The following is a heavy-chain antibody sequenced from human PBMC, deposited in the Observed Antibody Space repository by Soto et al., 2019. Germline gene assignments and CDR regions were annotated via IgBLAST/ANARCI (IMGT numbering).Heavy chain of an antibody. J-gene: IGHJ6*03. CDR3: ARDCSGGSCYSSHYYYMDV. CDR2: INSGGST. Sequence: GGSLRLSCAASGFTVSSNYMSWVRQAPGKGLEWVSVINSGGSTYYADSVKGRFTISRDNSKNTLYLQMNSLRAEDTAVYYCARDCSGGSCYSSHYYYMDVWGKGTTVTVSS. CDR1: GFTVSSNY. D-gene: IGHD2-15*01. V-gene: IGHV3-66*01.